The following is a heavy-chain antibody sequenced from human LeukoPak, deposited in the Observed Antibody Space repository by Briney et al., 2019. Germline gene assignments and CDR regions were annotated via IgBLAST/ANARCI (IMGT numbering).Heavy chain of an antibody. Sequence: PGGSLRLSCAASGFTFSSYEMNWVRQAPGKGLEWVSYISSSGSTIYYADSVKGRFTISRDNAKNSLYLQMNSLRAEDTAVYYCARQNNAIFRSDWFDPWGQGTLVTVSS. CDR3: ARQNNAIFRSDWFDP. CDR1: GFTFSSYE. V-gene: IGHV3-48*03. D-gene: IGHD2-21*01. J-gene: IGHJ5*02. CDR2: ISSSGSTI.